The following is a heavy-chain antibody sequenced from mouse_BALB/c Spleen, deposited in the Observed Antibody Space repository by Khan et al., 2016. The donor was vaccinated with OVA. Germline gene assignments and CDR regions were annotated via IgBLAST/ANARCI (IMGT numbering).Heavy chain of an antibody. Sequence: VQLKQSGPVLVRPGASVKMSCKASGYTFTSYCMHWVKQRPGQGLQWFGGINPCNTDTNYNQKFKGQAKLTAVTSTSTAYMQLYSLTNEDAAVYYCTRGIWDDAWFAYGGQGTLVTVSA. J-gene: IGHJ3*01. CDR1: GYTFTSYC. D-gene: IGHD4-1*01. V-gene: IGHV1-5*01. CDR2: INPCNTDT. CDR3: TRGIWDDAWFAY.